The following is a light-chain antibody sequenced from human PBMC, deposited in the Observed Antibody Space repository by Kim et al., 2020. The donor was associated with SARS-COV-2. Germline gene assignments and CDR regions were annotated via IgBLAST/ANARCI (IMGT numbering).Light chain of an antibody. Sequence: ATTNCKSSQSVLNRSNNKNRLDWYQQKPGQSPKLLIYWASTRESGVPDRFSGSGSETDFTLTISSLQAEDVAVYYCQQYYNTPLTFGGGTKVDIK. CDR2: WAS. CDR1: QSVLNRSNNKNR. J-gene: IGKJ4*01. V-gene: IGKV4-1*01. CDR3: QQYYNTPLT.